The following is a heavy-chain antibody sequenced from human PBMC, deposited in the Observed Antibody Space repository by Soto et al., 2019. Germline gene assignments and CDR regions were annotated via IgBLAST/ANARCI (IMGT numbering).Heavy chain of an antibody. CDR2: SFHNCNT. CDR1: GVSITSGGHP. Sequence: QLQLQESGSGLVKPSQTLSLTCTVSGVSITSGGHPWNWIRQPPGKGLEWIGYSFHNCNTFYNPAFASRVTISGDRSKNQFSLKLTSVTAADTAMYFCARGVNFYGSGSYGSEYWFDPWGQGTLVTVSS. D-gene: IGHD3-10*01. J-gene: IGHJ5*02. CDR3: ARGVNFYGSGSYGSEYWFDP. V-gene: IGHV4-30-2*01.